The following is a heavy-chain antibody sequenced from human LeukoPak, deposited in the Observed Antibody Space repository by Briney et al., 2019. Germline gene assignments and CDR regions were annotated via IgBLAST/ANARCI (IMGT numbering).Heavy chain of an antibody. CDR1: GGXXXSGDYY. V-gene: IGHV4-30-4*08. CDR3: ARGGYSYGYFDY. Sequence: TXXGGXXXSGDYYWSWIRQPPGKGLEWIGYIYYSGSTYYNPSLKSRVTISVNTSKNQFSLKLSSVTAADTAVYYCARGGYSYGYFDYWGQGTLVTVSS. J-gene: IGHJ4*02. CDR2: IYYSGST. D-gene: IGHD5-18*01.